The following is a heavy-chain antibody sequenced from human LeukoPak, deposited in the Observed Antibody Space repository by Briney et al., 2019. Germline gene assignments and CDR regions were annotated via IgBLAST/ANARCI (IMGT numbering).Heavy chain of an antibody. CDR2: ISPYRGDT. V-gene: IGHV1-18*01. CDR1: GYTFNSYG. CDR3: ARQVLIVGGRYGMDV. Sequence: ASVKVSCKASGYTFNSYGISWVRQAPGQGLEWMGWISPYRGDTEYAQKIQGRVSMTTDTSTSTAYMELRSPRSDDTAVYYCARQVLIVGGRYGMDVWGQGTTVTVSS. J-gene: IGHJ6*02. D-gene: IGHD3-22*01.